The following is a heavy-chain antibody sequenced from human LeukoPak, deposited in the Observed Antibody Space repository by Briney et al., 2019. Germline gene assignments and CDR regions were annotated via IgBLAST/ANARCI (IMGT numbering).Heavy chain of an antibody. Sequence: SQTLSLTCTVSGGSISSGSYYWSWIRQPAGKGLEWIGRIYTSGSTNYNPSLKSRVTISVDTSKNQFSLKLSSVTAADTAVYYCARHELAHFDYWGQGTLVTVSS. CDR1: GGSISSGSYY. CDR2: IYTSGST. V-gene: IGHV4-61*02. CDR3: ARHELAHFDY. D-gene: IGHD6-13*01. J-gene: IGHJ4*02.